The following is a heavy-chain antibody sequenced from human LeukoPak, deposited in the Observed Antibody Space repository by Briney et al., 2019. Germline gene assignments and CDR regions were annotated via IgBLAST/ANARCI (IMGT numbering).Heavy chain of an antibody. D-gene: IGHD3-10*01. J-gene: IGHJ5*02. CDR3: ARDLGVRMVRGVANWFDP. CDR1: GYTFTNYG. V-gene: IGHV1-18*01. CDR2: ISAYNGNT. Sequence: ASVKVSCKASGYTFTNYGIIWVRQAPGQGLEWMGRISAYNGNTNYAQKLQGRVTVTTDTSTSTAYMELRSLRSDDTAVYFCARDLGVRMVRGVANWFDPWGQGTLVTVSS.